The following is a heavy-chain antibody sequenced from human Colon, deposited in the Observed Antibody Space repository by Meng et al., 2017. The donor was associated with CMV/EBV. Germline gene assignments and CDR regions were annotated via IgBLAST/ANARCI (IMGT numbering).Heavy chain of an antibody. D-gene: IGHD6-13*01. Sequence: QPALHESGPGLVKPSETLSLTCTVSGGSISSSSYYWGWIRQPPGKGLEWIGSIYYSGSTYYNPSLKSRVTISVDTSKNQFSLKLSSVTAADTAVYYCARAAAAGEYYFDYWGQGTLVTVSS. J-gene: IGHJ4*02. CDR1: GGSISSSSYY. V-gene: IGHV4-39*07. CDR3: ARAAAAGEYYFDY. CDR2: IYYSGST.